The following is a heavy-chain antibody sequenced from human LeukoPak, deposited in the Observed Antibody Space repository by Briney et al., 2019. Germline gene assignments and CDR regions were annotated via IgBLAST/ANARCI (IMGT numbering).Heavy chain of an antibody. CDR3: AKPVTGIYLDAFDI. CDR2: IWSDGSNK. J-gene: IGHJ3*02. CDR1: GFTFSGYG. D-gene: IGHD1-20*01. Sequence: GGSLRLSCATSGFTFSGYGMHWVRQAPGKGLEWVTVIWSDGSNKYYADSVKGRFTISRDNSKNTLYLQMNSLRAEDTAVYYCAKPVTGIYLDAFDIWGQGTMVTVSS. V-gene: IGHV3-33*06.